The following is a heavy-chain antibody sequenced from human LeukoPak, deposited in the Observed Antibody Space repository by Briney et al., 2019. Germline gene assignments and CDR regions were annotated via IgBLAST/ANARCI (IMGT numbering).Heavy chain of an antibody. J-gene: IGHJ4*02. D-gene: IGHD4-17*01. CDR1: GGSISSYY. Sequence: PSETLSLTCTVSGGSISSYYWSWIRQPPGKGLEWIGYIYYSGSTNYNPSLKSRVTISVDTSKNQFSLKLSSVTAADTAVYYCARAFGDYGDWDQGTLVTVSS. CDR2: IYYSGST. V-gene: IGHV4-59*01. CDR3: ARAFGDYGD.